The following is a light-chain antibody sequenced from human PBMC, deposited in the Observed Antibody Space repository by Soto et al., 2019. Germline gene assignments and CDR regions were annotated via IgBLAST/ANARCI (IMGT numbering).Light chain of an antibody. CDR3: TSYTSNSTVV. V-gene: IGLV2-14*01. Sequence: QSVLTQPASVSGSPGQSITISCTGTSSDVGGYNYVSWYLQHPGTAPKLMIYEVSNRPSGVSNRFSGSKSGNAASLTISGLQAEDEADDYCTSYTSNSTVVFGGGTKVTVL. CDR1: SSDVGGYNY. J-gene: IGLJ2*01. CDR2: EVS.